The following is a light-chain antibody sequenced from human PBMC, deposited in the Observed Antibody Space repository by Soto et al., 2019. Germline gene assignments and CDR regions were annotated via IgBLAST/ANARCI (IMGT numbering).Light chain of an antibody. J-gene: IGKJ4*01. CDR1: QSVSSY. CDR3: QQRSGWPPSLT. CDR2: DAS. V-gene: IGKV3-11*01. Sequence: EVVLTQSPATLSLSPGETATLSCRASQSVSSYLAWYQQKPGQAPRLLIYDASKTATGIPARFSGSGSGTDFTLTISMLEPEDFAVYYCQQRSGWPPSLTFGGGTKVEMK.